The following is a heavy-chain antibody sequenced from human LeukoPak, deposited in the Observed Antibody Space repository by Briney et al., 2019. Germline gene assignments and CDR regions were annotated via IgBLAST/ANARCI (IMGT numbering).Heavy chain of an antibody. V-gene: IGHV1-46*01. CDR1: GYTFTSNY. Sequence: GASVNVSCKASGYTFTSNYIHWVRQAPGQGLEWMGMIYPRDGSTSYAQKFQGRVTVTRDTSTSTVHMELSGLRSEDTAVYYCARDREGFDYWGQGTLVTVSS. J-gene: IGHJ4*02. CDR2: IYPRDGST. CDR3: ARDREGFDY.